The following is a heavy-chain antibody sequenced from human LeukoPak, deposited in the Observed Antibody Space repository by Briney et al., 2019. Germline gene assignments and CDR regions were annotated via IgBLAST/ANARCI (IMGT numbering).Heavy chain of an antibody. CDR1: GDSISNGNYY. CDR2: LYYSGTT. CDR3: ARLRLDLQLVTDH. V-gene: IGHV4-39*01. J-gene: IGHJ4*02. Sequence: SETLSLTCTVSGDSISNGNYYWGWIRQPPGKGLEWIGSLYYSGTTYYSPSLESRVTMSVDKSNNQFSLKLNSVTAADTSIYYYARLRLDLQLVTDHWGQGTLVTVSS. D-gene: IGHD6-13*01.